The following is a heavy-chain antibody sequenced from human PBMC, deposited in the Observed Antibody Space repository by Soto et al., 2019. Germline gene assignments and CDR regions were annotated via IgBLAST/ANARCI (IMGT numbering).Heavy chain of an antibody. Sequence: EGQRLEAGGGWVQPGWSLRLPCVASGFTFISYAMSCVRQAPGKGLEWVSAISGSGGSTYYAESVKGRFTISRDNSKNTLYLRMNSLRAEDTAVYYCSKGGAVAGTGEIDYWGQGTLVTVSS. CDR3: SKGGAVAGTGEIDY. V-gene: IGHV3-23*01. CDR2: ISGSGGST. J-gene: IGHJ4*02. CDR1: GFTFISYA. D-gene: IGHD6-19*01.